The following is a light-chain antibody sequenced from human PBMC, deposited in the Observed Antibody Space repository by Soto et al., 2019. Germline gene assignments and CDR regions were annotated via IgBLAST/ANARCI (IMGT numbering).Light chain of an antibody. CDR2: EVS. J-gene: IGLJ3*02. V-gene: IGLV2-8*01. CDR1: SSDIGVYDY. Sequence: QSALTQPPSASGSPGQSVTISCTGTSSDIGVYDYVSWYQQKSGKAPKLMIFEVSRRPSGVPDRFSGSKSGNTASLTVSGLQADDAGDYYCSSYAVSNNLVFGGGTKVTVL. CDR3: SSYAVSNNLV.